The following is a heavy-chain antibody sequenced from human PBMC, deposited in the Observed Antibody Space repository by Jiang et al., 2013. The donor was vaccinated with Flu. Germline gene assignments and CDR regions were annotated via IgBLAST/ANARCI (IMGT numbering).Heavy chain of an antibody. V-gene: IGHV3-33*01. CDR3: ARGSYFDWLLKGIGMDV. CDR2: IWYDGSNK. CDR1: GFTFSSYG. J-gene: IGHJ6*04. D-gene: IGHD3-9*01. Sequence: QLVESGGGLVQPGGSLRLSCAASGFTFSSYGMHWVRQAPGKGLEWVAVIWYDGSNKYYADSVKGRFTISRDNSKNTLYLQMNSLRAEDTAVYYCARGSYFDWLLKGIGMDVWGKGTTVTVSS.